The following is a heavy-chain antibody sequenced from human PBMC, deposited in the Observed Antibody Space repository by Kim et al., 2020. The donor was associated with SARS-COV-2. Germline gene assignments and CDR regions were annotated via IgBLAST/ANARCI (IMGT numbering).Heavy chain of an antibody. D-gene: IGHD3-9*01. V-gene: IGHV3-33*01. J-gene: IGHJ4*02. Sequence: YEASGKGRFTSSRDNSKNTLYLQMNSLRAEDTAVYYCAREGPYDILTGLDYWGQGTLVTVSS. CDR3: AREGPYDILTGLDY.